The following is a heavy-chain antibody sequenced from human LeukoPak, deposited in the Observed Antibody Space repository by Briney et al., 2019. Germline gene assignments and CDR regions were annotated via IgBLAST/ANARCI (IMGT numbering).Heavy chain of an antibody. CDR1: GFTFSNYW. Sequence: PGRSLRLSCAASGFTFSNYWMHWVRQVPGKGLVWVSRITPNGDSRSYADSVKGRFTISRDNAKTTLYLQMNSLRAEDTAVYYCARDLVIVDTPGDDFDYWGQGTLVTVSS. CDR2: ITPNGDSR. D-gene: IGHD2/OR15-2a*01. J-gene: IGHJ4*02. V-gene: IGHV3-74*01. CDR3: ARDLVIVDTPGDDFDY.